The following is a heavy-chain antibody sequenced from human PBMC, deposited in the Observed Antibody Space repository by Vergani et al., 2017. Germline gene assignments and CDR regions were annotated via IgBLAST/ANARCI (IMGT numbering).Heavy chain of an antibody. CDR2: ISSGGGDI. CDR1: GFTFDTYT. CDR3: TTAWGLYYLHGEYFQY. J-gene: IGHJ1*01. Sequence: EVQLLESGGGLVQPGGSRRLSCAGAGFTFDTYTMAYVRQAPGKGLEWVATISSGGGDIFYADSVKGSITISRDNSKNTLFLQMNSLKDEDTAVYYCTTAWGLYYLHGEYFQYWGRGTLVSVSS. V-gene: IGHV3-23*01. D-gene: IGHD3-10*01.